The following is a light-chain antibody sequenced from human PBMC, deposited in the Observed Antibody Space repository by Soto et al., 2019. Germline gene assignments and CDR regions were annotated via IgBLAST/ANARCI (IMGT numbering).Light chain of an antibody. CDR3: QQGYSNPQT. CDR1: QSITRF. Sequence: DLQMTQSPSSLSASIGDSVTIXXRASQSITRFLNWYQQKPGKAPKLXIYAASSLQSGVPSRFSGSGAGTDFTLIISILQPEDFATYYCQQGYSNPQTFGQGTKVDIK. J-gene: IGKJ1*01. CDR2: AAS. V-gene: IGKV1-39*01.